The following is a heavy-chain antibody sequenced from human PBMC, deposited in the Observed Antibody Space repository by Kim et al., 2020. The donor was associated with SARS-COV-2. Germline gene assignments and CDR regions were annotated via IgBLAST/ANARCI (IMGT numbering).Heavy chain of an antibody. CDR2: IWYDGSNK. D-gene: IGHD2-2*01. Sequence: GGSLRLSCAASGFTFSSYGMHWVRQAPGKGLEWVAVIWYDGSNKYYADSVKGRFTISRDNSKNTLYLQMNSLRAEDTAVYYCAREYGRNIVVVPAAHYYYYGMDVWGQGTTVTVSS. CDR3: AREYGRNIVVVPAAHYYYYGMDV. J-gene: IGHJ6*02. CDR1: GFTFSSYG. V-gene: IGHV3-33*01.